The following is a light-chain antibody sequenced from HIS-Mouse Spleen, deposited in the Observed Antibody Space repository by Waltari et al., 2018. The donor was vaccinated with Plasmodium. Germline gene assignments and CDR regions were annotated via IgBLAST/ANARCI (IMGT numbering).Light chain of an antibody. Sequence: SYELTQPPSVSVSPGPTARITCSGDALPKKYHYWYQQKSGQAHVLVISEDSKRPSGIPERFSGSSSGTMATLTISGAQVEDEADYYCYSTDSSGNHRVFGGGTKLTVL. CDR1: ALPKKY. CDR2: EDS. V-gene: IGLV3-10*01. CDR3: YSTDSSGNHRV. J-gene: IGLJ3*02.